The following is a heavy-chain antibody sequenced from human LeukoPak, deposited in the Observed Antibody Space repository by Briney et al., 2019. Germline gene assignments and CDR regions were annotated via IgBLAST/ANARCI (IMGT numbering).Heavy chain of an antibody. Sequence: SETLSLTCTVSGGSISSSSYYWGWIRQPPGKGLEWIGSIYYSGSTYYNPSLKSRVTISVDTSKNQFSLELSSVTAADTAVYYCARRLAAAGGPQFDPWGQGTLVTVSS. CDR2: IYYSGST. V-gene: IGHV4-39*01. CDR3: ARRLAAAGGPQFDP. CDR1: GGSISSSSYY. D-gene: IGHD6-13*01. J-gene: IGHJ5*02.